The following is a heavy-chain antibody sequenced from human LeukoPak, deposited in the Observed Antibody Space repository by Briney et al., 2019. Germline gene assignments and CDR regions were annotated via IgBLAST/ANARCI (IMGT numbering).Heavy chain of an antibody. CDR2: ISFDGTDA. Sequence: GTSLRLSCAASGFTFSSYAIHWVRQAPGKGLEWVAVISFDGTDAFYADSVKGRFTISRDNSKNTLYLQMNSLRADDTAMYFCVRDVGAVRGEVYFDYWGQGTLVTVSS. CDR1: GFTFSSYA. V-gene: IGHV3-30*04. J-gene: IGHJ4*02. D-gene: IGHD3-10*01. CDR3: VRDVGAVRGEVYFDY.